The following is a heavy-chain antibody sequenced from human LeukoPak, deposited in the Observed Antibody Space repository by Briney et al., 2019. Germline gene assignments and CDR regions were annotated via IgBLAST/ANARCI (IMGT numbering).Heavy chain of an antibody. CDR1: GFTFSDHY. J-gene: IGHJ5*02. Sequence: GGSLRLSCAASGFTFSDHYMGWIRQAPGKGLEWVSYISSSGSTIYYADSVKGRFTISRDNAKNSLYLQMNSLRAEDTAVYYCARGSLLGFGELSELFDPWGQGTLVTVSS. D-gene: IGHD3-10*01. CDR2: ISSSGSTI. CDR3: ARGSLLGFGELSELFDP. V-gene: IGHV3-11*04.